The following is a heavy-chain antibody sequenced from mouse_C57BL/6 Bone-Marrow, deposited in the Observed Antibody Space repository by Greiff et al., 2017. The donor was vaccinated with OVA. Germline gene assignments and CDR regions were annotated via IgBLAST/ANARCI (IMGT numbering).Heavy chain of an antibody. CDR3: TTDWWAMDY. J-gene: IGHJ4*01. D-gene: IGHD1-1*01. CDR2: INPSSGYT. CDR1: GYTFTSYW. Sequence: QVQLQQSGAELAKPGASVKLSCKASGYTFTSYWMHWVKQRPGQGLEWIGYINPSSGYTKYNQKFKDKATLTADKSSNTAYLQLSSLTSEDTAVYYCTTDWWAMDYWGQGTSVTVSS. V-gene: IGHV1-7*01.